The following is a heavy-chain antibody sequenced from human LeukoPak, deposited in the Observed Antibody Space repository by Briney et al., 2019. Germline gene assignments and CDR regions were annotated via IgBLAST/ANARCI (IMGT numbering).Heavy chain of an antibody. Sequence: ASVKVSCKASGYTFTGYYMHWVRQAPGQGLEWMGWINPNSGGTIYAQKFQGRVTMTEDTSTDTAYMELSSLRSEDTAVYYCAVALLYYYGSGTRLYYYGMDVWGQGTTVTVSS. CDR3: AVALLYYYGSGTRLYYYGMDV. V-gene: IGHV1-2*02. D-gene: IGHD3-10*01. CDR2: INPNSGGT. CDR1: GYTFTGYY. J-gene: IGHJ6*02.